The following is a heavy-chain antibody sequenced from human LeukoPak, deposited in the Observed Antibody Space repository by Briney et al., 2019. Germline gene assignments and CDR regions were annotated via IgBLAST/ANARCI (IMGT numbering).Heavy chain of an antibody. CDR1: GGSFSGYY. J-gene: IGHJ5*02. Sequence: PSETLSLTCAVDGGSFSGYYWSWIRQPPGKGVEWGGEINHSGSTNYTPSLKSRVTISVDTSNTQFSLKLSSVTAADTAVYYCARRRGYSYGRSFDPWGQGTLVTVSS. CDR2: INHSGST. V-gene: IGHV4-34*01. CDR3: ARRRGYSYGRSFDP. D-gene: IGHD5-18*01.